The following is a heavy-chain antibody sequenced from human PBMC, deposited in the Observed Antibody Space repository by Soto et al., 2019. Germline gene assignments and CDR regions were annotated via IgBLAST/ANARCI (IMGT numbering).Heavy chain of an antibody. Sequence: EVQLVESGGGLVQPGGCLRISCGASGFTFPRDSRTGVRPAHGRGLAWASSISSTTKYSYYVDTMKGRFTVSRDNAKNSVYLDMNSLSAEDTAVYYCARESEDLTSNFDYWGQGTLVTVSS. V-gene: IGHV3-21*01. CDR3: ARESEDLTSNFDY. J-gene: IGHJ4*02. CDR1: GFTFPRDS. CDR2: ISSTTKYS.